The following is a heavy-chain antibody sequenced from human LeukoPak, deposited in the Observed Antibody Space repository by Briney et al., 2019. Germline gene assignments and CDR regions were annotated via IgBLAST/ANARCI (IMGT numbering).Heavy chain of an antibody. CDR2: INPNSGGT. CDR1: GYTFTGYY. Sequence: ASVKVSCKASGYTFTGYYIHWVRQAPGQGLEWMGLINPNSGGTNYAQKFQGRVTMPRDTSITTDYMELSGLRSDDTAIYYCARGKLAAPGRTGYNWFDPWGQGTLVTVSS. CDR3: ARGKLAAPGRTGYNWFDP. D-gene: IGHD6-13*01. J-gene: IGHJ5*02. V-gene: IGHV1-2*02.